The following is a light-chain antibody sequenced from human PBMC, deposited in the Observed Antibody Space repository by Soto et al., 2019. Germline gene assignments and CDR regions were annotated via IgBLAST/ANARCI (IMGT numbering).Light chain of an antibody. CDR1: SSNIGVGYD. J-gene: IGLJ1*01. V-gene: IGLV1-40*01. CDR3: QSYDSSLSGFYV. Sequence: QSVLTQPPPVSGAPGQRVTISRPGSSSNIGVGYDVHWYQPFPGTAPKLLIFGNNIRPSWVPDRFSGFNSGTSASLAITGLQAEDEADYYCQSYDSSLSGFYVFGTGTKVNVL. CDR2: GNN.